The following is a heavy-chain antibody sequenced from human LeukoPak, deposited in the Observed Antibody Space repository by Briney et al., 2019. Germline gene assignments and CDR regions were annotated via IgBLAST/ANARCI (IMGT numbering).Heavy chain of an antibody. CDR3: ARTRSNYYDSSGPNPPLDY. V-gene: IGHV1-69*01. CDR2: IIPIFGTA. D-gene: IGHD3-22*01. Sequence: SVKVSCKASGGTFSSYAISWVRQAPGQGLEWMGGIIPIFGTANYAQKFQGRATITADESTSTAYMELSSLRSEDTAVYYCARTRSNYYDSSGPNPPLDYWGQGTLVTVSS. CDR1: GGTFSSYA. J-gene: IGHJ4*02.